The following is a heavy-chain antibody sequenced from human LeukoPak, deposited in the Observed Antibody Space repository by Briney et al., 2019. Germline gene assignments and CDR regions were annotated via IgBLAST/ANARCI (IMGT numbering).Heavy chain of an antibody. CDR1: GFTFSSYA. D-gene: IGHD3-10*01. CDR2: ISGSGGST. CDR3: ASHYGSGSYSLRYFDY. Sequence: GGSLRLSCAASGFTFSSYAMSWVRQAPGKGLEWVSAISGSGGSTYYADSVKGRFTISRDNSKDTLYLQMNSLRAEDTAVYYCASHYGSGSYSLRYFDYWGQGTLVTVSS. J-gene: IGHJ4*02. V-gene: IGHV3-23*01.